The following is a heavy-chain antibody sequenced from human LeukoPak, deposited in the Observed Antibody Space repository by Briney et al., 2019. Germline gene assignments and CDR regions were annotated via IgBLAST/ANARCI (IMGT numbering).Heavy chain of an antibody. D-gene: IGHD6-6*01. CDR1: GGSFSGYY. CDR2: INHSGST. J-gene: IGHJ4*02. Sequence: PSETLSLTCAGYGGSFSGYYWSWIRQPPGKGLDWIGEINHSGSTNYNPSLKSRVTISVDTSKNQFSLKLSSVTAADTAVYYYARAQKSIAARGRFDYWGQGTLVTVSS. CDR3: ARAQKSIAARGRFDY. V-gene: IGHV4-34*01.